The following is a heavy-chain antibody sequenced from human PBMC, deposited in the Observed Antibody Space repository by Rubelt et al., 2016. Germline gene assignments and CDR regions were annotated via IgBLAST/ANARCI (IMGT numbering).Heavy chain of an antibody. D-gene: IGHD3-16*01. J-gene: IGHJ5*02. V-gene: IGHV5-51*01. Sequence: EVQLVQSGAEMKKPGESLKISCKGSGYSFTTYWIGWVRQMPGKGLEWMGIIYPGDSVTSYSPSFHGQVTLSSYNAIPHAYLQWRSRMASGTAMDYCVRLGMGEFDPWGQGTLVTVSS. CDR1: GYSFTTYW. CDR2: IYPGDSVT. CDR3: VRLGMGEFDP.